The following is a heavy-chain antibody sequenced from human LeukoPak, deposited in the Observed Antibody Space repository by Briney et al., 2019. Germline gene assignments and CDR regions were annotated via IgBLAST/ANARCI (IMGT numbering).Heavy chain of an antibody. CDR2: ISYNSDYK. CDR3: ARDYLYGMDV. CDR1: GFTFSSYG. Sequence: GGSLRLSCAASGFTFSSYGMNWVRQAPGKGLEWVSSISYNSDYKYYAESVKGRFTISRDNAKNSLYLQMNSLGVEDMAVYYCARDYLYGMDVWGQGTTVTVSS. J-gene: IGHJ6*02. V-gene: IGHV3-21*01.